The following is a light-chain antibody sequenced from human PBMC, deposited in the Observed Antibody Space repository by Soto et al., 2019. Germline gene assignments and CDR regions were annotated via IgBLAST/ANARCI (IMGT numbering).Light chain of an antibody. Sequence: EVVLTQSPASLSASPGERVTLSCRASHNIRSSLAWYQQRPGQAPRLLIYDASTRATGIPPRFSGGGSGTEVTVTISSLQSEDVSIFYCQQYDIWPPYTFGQGTKVEF. CDR2: DAS. V-gene: IGKV3-15*01. CDR3: QQYDIWPPYT. J-gene: IGKJ2*01. CDR1: HNIRSS.